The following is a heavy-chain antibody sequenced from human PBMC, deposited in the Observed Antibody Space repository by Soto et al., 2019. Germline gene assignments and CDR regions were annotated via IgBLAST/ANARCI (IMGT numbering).Heavy chain of an antibody. CDR1: GVSISSRSYY. D-gene: IGHD5-12*01. J-gene: IGHJ4*02. CDR2: ISYSGTT. V-gene: IGHV4-39*01. Sequence: QVQLQESGPGLVKPSETLSLTCTVSGVSISSRSYYWAWVRQPPGKGLEWIGSISYSGTTYYNPSLQSQVTLSVDASKDQFSLRLTSVTAADTAVYYCARRANSGTGYYFDFWGQGTLVTVSS. CDR3: ARRANSGTGYYFDF.